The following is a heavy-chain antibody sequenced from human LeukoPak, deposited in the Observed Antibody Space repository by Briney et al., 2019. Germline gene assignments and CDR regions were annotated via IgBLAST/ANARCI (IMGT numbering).Heavy chain of an antibody. Sequence: PGGSLRLSCAASGFTFSSYWMSWVRQAPGKGLEWVANIKQDGSEKYYVDSVKGRFTISRDNAKNPLYLQMNSLRAEDTAVYYCARDPHMTGVEYFDYWGQGTLVTVSS. CDR2: IKQDGSEK. V-gene: IGHV3-7*01. CDR3: ARDPHMTGVEYFDY. D-gene: IGHD3-9*01. J-gene: IGHJ4*02. CDR1: GFTFSSYW.